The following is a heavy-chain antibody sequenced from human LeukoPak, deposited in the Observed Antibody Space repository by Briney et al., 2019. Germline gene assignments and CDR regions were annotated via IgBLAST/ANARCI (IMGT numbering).Heavy chain of an antibody. D-gene: IGHD6-13*01. J-gene: IGHJ3*02. CDR3: AKDRAGDPFDI. V-gene: IGHV3-30*02. CDR2: IRYDGNNK. Sequence: GGSLRLSRAASGCTFRSYGMHWVRQAPGKGLEWVAFIRYDGNNKYYADSVKSRFTISRDNSKNTLYLQMNSLRAEDTAVYYCAKDRAGDPFDIWGQGTMVTVSS. CDR1: GCTFRSYG.